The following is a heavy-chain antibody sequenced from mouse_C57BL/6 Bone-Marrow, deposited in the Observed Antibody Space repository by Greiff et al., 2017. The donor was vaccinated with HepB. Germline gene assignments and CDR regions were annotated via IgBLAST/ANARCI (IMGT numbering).Heavy chain of an antibody. CDR3: ARDAGGNLFAY. Sequence: EVMLVESGGGLVQSGRSLRLSCATSGFTFSDFYMEWVRQAPGKGLEWIAASRNKANDYTTEYSASVKGRFIVSRDTSQSILYLQMNALRAEDTAIYYCARDAGGNLFAYWGQGTLVTVSA. CDR2: SRNKANDYTT. CDR1: GFTFSDFY. V-gene: IGHV7-1*01. D-gene: IGHD2-1*01. J-gene: IGHJ3*01.